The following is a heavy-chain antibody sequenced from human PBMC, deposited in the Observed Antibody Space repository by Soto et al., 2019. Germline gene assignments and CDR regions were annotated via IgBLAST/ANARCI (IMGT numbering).Heavy chain of an antibody. CDR1: GYTFTSYG. J-gene: IGHJ6*03. V-gene: IGHV1-18*01. D-gene: IGHD6-13*01. CDR3: ARESSSTLDYYYYYMDV. Sequence: GASVKVSCKASGYTFTSYGISWVRQAPGQGLEWMGWISAYNGNTNYAQKLQGRVTMTTDTSTSTAYMELRSLRSDDKAVYYCARESSSTLDYYYYYMDVWGKGTTVTVSS. CDR2: ISAYNGNT.